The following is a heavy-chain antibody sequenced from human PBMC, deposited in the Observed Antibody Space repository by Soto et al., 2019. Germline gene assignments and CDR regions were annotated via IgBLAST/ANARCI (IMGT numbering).Heavy chain of an antibody. Sequence: GGSLRLSCVGPGFTFSSYGMHWVRQAPGKGLECVAVISDTGSSHYYAASVEGRFTISRENSKNTLSLHMDRLRVEDTAVYYCAKDRGGDCPDNSCYFGADYWGQGTPVTVSS. V-gene: IGHV3-30*18. CDR3: AKDRGGDCPDNSCYFGADY. J-gene: IGHJ4*02. CDR2: ISDTGSSH. D-gene: IGHD2-2*01. CDR1: GFTFSSYG.